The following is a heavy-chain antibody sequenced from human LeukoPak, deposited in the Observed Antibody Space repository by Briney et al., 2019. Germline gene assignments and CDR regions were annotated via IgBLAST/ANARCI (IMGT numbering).Heavy chain of an antibody. V-gene: IGHV1-69*01. CDR2: IIPIFGTA. J-gene: IGHJ4*02. Sequence: GASVKVSCKASGGTFSNYAISWVRQAPGQGLEWMGGIIPIFGTAGYAQKFQGRVTITADESTSAAYMELSSLRSEDTAVYYCARDLGDSFDYWGQGTLVTVSS. CDR1: GGTFSNYA. CDR3: ARDLGDSFDY. D-gene: IGHD3-10*01.